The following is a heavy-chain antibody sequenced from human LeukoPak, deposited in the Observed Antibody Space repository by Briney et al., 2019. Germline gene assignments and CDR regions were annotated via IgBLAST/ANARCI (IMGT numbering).Heavy chain of an antibody. CDR1: GFTFSNAW. CDR3: TLSLAAGLFDY. V-gene: IGHV3-66*01. CDR2: IYSGGST. D-gene: IGHD6-13*01. Sequence: AGGSLRLSCAASGFTFSNAWMSWVRQAPGKGLEWVSVIYSGGSTYYADSVKGRFTISRDDSKNTLYLQMSSLKTEDTAVYYCTLSLAAGLFDYWGQGTLVTVSS. J-gene: IGHJ4*02.